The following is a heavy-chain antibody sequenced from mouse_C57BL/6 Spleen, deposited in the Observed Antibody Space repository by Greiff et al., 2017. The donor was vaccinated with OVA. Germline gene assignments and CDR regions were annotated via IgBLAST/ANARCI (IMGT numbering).Heavy chain of an antibody. CDR3: ARDHLRSHCFDY. CDR1: GYTFTGYL. J-gene: IGHJ2*01. V-gene: IGHV1-9*01. Sequence: QVQLQQSGAELVKPGASVKLSCKASGYTFTGYLIEWVKQRPGQGLEWIGEIFPGSGSTNYNEKFKGKATFTADKSSNTAYMQLSSLTTEDSAIYYCARDHLRSHCFDYWGQGTTLTVSS. CDR2: IFPGSGST. D-gene: IGHD3-2*02.